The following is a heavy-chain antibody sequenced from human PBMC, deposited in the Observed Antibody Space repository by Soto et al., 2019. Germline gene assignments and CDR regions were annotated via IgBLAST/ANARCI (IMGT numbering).Heavy chain of an antibody. CDR3: ARLNMVRGVIIFDY. Sequence: SETLSLTCTVSGGSISSGGYYWSWIRQHPGKGLEWIGYIYYSGSTYYNPSLKSRVTISVDTSKNQFSLKLSSVTAADTAVYYCARLNMVRGVIIFDYWGQGTLVTVSS. CDR2: IYYSGST. CDR1: GGSISSGGYY. J-gene: IGHJ4*02. V-gene: IGHV4-31*03. D-gene: IGHD3-10*01.